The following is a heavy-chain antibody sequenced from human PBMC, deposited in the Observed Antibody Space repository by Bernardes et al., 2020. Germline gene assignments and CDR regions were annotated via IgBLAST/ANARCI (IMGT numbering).Heavy chain of an antibody. J-gene: IGHJ4*02. D-gene: IGHD4-17*01. Sequence: ASVKVSCKASGYTFTSYDINWVRQASGQGLEWVGWMNPKSGYTGSAQKFQGRVTMTRDTSISTAYMELSSLRSEDTAIYYCARFNGDPDYWGQGTLVTVSS. V-gene: IGHV1-8*01. CDR1: GYTFTSYD. CDR3: ARFNGDPDY. CDR2: MNPKSGYT.